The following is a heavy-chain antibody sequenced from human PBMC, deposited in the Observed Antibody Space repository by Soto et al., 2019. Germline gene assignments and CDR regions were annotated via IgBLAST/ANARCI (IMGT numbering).Heavy chain of an antibody. CDR3: VPYHPSEIPVRPGMEF. CDR1: AGSFIKYA. Sequence: QVQLVQSGAEVKKSGSSVKVSCTASAGSFIKYAITWVRQAPGQGLEWMGGIIPMFSITNYAQEFQGRVTITADKSAGTASMDLRSFSPAVRAFFYGVPYHPSEIPVRPGMEFWGPGTRVPV. J-gene: IGHJ6*02. D-gene: IGHD2-2*01. CDR2: IIPMFSIT. V-gene: IGHV1-69*17.